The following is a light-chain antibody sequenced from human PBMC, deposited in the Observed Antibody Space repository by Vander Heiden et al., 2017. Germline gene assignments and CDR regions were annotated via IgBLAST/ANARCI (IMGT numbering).Light chain of an antibody. CDR2: WAS. Sequence: DIVMTQSPDSLAVSLGETPTITCKSSQSVLYSSNNKNYLAWYQQKPGQPPKLLIYWASTRESGVPDRFSGSGSGTDFTLTISSLQAEDVAVYYCQQYYSTPLTFGGGTKVEIK. CDR1: QSVLYSSNNKNY. CDR3: QQYYSTPLT. J-gene: IGKJ4*01. V-gene: IGKV4-1*01.